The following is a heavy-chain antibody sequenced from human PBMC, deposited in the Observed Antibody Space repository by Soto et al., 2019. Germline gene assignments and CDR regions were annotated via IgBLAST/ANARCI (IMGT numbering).Heavy chain of an antibody. CDR2: ITSGSGGGT. CDR3: GKGTWGAFDI. Sequence: EVQLLESGGGLVQPGGSLRLSCVASGFTFSSNAMSWVRQALGKGLEWVSHITSGSGGGTYYADSVKSRFTISRDNAKNPLYMQMNSLRVEDTAVYYCGKGTWGAFDIWGHGTLVTVSS. J-gene: IGHJ3*02. V-gene: IGHV3-23*01. CDR1: GFTFSSNA. D-gene: IGHD7-27*01.